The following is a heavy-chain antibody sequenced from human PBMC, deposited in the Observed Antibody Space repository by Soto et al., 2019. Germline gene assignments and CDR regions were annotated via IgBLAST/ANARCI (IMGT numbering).Heavy chain of an antibody. J-gene: IGHJ4*02. CDR2: INHSGST. Sequence: PSETLSLTCGVYGGSFSGYYWSWIRQPPGKGLEWIGEINHSGSTNYNPSLKSRVTISVDTSKNQFSLKLSSVTAADTAVYYCARGGRDGYTVWGQGTLVTVSS. CDR3: ARGGRDGYTV. V-gene: IGHV4-34*01. D-gene: IGHD5-12*01. CDR1: GGSFSGYY.